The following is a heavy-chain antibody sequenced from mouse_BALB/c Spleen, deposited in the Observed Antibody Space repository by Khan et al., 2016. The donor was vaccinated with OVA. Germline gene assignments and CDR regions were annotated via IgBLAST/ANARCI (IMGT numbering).Heavy chain of an antibody. CDR2: INPSNGGT. D-gene: IGHD2-1*01. Sequence: VQLQQPGAELVKPGASVKISCKASGYSFTSYYMYWVKQRPGQGLEWIGGINPSNGGTHFNEKLKSKATLTVDKSSSTANMQRSSLTSEDSAVYYCARSGYCNPFAFWGQGTLVTVSA. CDR3: ARSGYCNPFAF. J-gene: IGHJ3*01. CDR1: GYSFTSYY. V-gene: IGHV1S81*02.